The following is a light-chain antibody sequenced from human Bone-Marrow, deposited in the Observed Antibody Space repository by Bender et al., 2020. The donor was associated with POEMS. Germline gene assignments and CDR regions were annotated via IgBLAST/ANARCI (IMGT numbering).Light chain of an antibody. CDR1: SSDVGAYKY. J-gene: IGLJ2*01. CDR2: DVT. V-gene: IGLV2-8*01. CDR3: CLYAGSRSP. Sequence: QSALTQPPSASGSPGQSVTISCTGTSSDVGAYKYVSWYQQYPGKAPRLMIYDVTERPSGVPDRFSGSKSGNSAALTISALQAEDEADYYCCLYAGSRSPFGGGTKLTVL.